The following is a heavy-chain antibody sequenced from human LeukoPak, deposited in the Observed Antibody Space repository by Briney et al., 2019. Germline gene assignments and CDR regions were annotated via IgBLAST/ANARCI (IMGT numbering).Heavy chain of an antibody. CDR1: GGSISSYY. V-gene: IGHV4-59*01. CDR2: IYYSGST. D-gene: IGHD3-3*01. J-gene: IGHJ5*02. CDR3: ARDLGFWSGYLGSNWFDP. Sequence: SETLSLTCTVSGGSISSYYWSWIRQPPGKGLEWIGYIYYSGSTNYNPSLKSRVTISVDTSKNQFSLKLSSVTAADTAVYYCARDLGFWSGYLGSNWFDPWGQGTLVTVSS.